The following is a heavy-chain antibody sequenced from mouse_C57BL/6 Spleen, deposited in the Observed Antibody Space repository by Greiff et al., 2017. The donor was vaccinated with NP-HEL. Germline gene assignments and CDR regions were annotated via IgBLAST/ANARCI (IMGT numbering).Heavy chain of an antibody. CDR1: GYTFTSYW. Sequence: QVQLQQPGAELVKPGASVKVSCKASGYTFTSYWMHWVKQRPGQGLEWIGRIHPSDSDTNYNQKFKGKATLTVDKSSSTAYMQLSSLTSEDSAVYYCAIVTVVAHWYFDVWGTGTTVTVSS. J-gene: IGHJ1*03. V-gene: IGHV1-74*01. CDR2: IHPSDSDT. D-gene: IGHD1-1*01. CDR3: AIVTVVAHWYFDV.